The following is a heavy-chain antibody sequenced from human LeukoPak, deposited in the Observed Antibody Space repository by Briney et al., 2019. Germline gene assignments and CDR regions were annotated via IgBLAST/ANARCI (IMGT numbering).Heavy chain of an antibody. Sequence: QSGGSLRLSCAASGFTFSSYWMSWVRRAPGKGLEWVANIKQDGSENFYVDSVKGRFTISRDNAKNTLYLHMNSLRAEDTAVYYCARATRIYSSGWYYSFDYWGQGTLVTVSS. CDR3: ARATRIYSSGWYYSFDY. J-gene: IGHJ4*02. V-gene: IGHV3-7*02. CDR2: IKQDGSEN. CDR1: GFTFSSYW. D-gene: IGHD6-19*01.